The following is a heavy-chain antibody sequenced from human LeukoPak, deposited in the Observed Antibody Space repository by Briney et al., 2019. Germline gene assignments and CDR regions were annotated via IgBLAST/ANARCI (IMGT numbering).Heavy chain of an antibody. D-gene: IGHD3-9*01. CDR3: ARDVVTYYDILTGRGQRGPVDY. J-gene: IGHJ4*02. CDR2: ISSSSSYI. Sequence: GGSLRLSCAASGFTFRSYSMNWVRQAPGKGLEWVSSISSSSSYIYYADSVKGRFTISRDNAKNSLYLQMNSLRAEDTAVYYCARDVVTYYDILTGRGQRGPVDYWGQGTLVTVSS. CDR1: GFTFRSYS. V-gene: IGHV3-21*01.